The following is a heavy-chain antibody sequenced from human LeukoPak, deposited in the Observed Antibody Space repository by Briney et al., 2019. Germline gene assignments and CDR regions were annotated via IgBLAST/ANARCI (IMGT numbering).Heavy chain of an antibody. V-gene: IGHV3-7*04. J-gene: IGHJ5*02. CDR3: ARGKGFDP. Sequence: GGSLRLSCAASGFTFSSFWMSWVRQAPGNGLEWVANIKQDGSEKYYVDSVKGRFAISRDNAKSSLYLQMNRLRAEDTAVYYCARGKGFDPWGQGTLVTVSS. CDR1: GFTFSSFW. CDR2: IKQDGSEK.